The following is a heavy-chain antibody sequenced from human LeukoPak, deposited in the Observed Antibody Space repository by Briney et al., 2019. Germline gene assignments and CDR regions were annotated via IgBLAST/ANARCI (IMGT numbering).Heavy chain of an antibody. Sequence: GGSLRLSCAASGFIFSTFSMNWVRQAPGKGLEWVSYISGTSDTKYYAESVKGRFTISRDNAENSLYLQMNSLRDDDTAIYYCAREAPRSFGQIDYWGQGTLVTVSS. V-gene: IGHV3-48*02. CDR3: AREAPRSFGQIDY. CDR1: GFIFSTFS. J-gene: IGHJ4*02. D-gene: IGHD5-18*01. CDR2: ISGTSDTK.